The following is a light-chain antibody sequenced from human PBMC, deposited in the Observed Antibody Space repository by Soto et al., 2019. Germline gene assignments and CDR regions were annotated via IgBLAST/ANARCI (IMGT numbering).Light chain of an antibody. CDR2: GAS. J-gene: IGKJ1*01. CDR1: QSVSIN. V-gene: IGKV3-15*01. Sequence: EIVMTQSPATLSVSPGERATLSCRASQSVSINLAWYQQKPGQAPRLLIFGASSRANGIPARFSGSGSGTEFTLTISSLQSEDFAVYYCQQSSNWPRTFGQGTKVDIK. CDR3: QQSSNWPRT.